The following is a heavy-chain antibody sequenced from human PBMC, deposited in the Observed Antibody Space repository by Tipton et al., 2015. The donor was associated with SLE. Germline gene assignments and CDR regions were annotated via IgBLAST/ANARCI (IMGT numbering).Heavy chain of an antibody. Sequence: TLSLTCTVSGGSTNSYYWTWIRQPPGKGLGWIGRIYDSGSTNYNPSLKSRVTISQDTSKNQFSLKLSSVTAADTAVYYCAGYCTSTSCYEARGGMDVWGQGTTVTVSS. CDR2: IYDSGST. CDR3: AGYCTSTSCYEARGGMDV. V-gene: IGHV4-59*01. CDR1: GGSTNSYY. D-gene: IGHD2-2*01. J-gene: IGHJ6*02.